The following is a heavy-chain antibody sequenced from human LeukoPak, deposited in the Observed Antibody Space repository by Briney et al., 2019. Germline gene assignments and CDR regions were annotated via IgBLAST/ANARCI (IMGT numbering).Heavy chain of an antibody. CDR3: ARSGSGPYYFDY. CDR2: IYYSGST. CDR1: GGSISSHY. V-gene: IGHV4-59*11. D-gene: IGHD2-15*01. Sequence: SETLSLTCTVSGGSISSHYWSWIRQPPGKGLEWIGYIYYSGSTNYNPSLKSRVTISVDTSKNQFSLKLSSVTAADTAVYYCARSGSGPYYFDYWGRGTLVTVSS. J-gene: IGHJ4*02.